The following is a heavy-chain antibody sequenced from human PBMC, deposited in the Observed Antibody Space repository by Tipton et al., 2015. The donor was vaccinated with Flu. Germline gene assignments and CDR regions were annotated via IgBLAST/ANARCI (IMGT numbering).Heavy chain of an antibody. D-gene: IGHD5-12*01. Sequence: SLRLSCEASGFNFDDYVMHWVRQAPGRGLEWVAGISYKSDRIAYADSVKGRFTISRDNGKNSLYLQMNSLRTEDTALYFCAKDRSPDIVMDSHFYYFNGQDAWGQGTTVTVSS. CDR3: AKDRSPDIVMDSHFYYFNGQDA. CDR2: ISYKSDRI. CDR1: GFNFDDYV. V-gene: IGHV3-9*01. J-gene: IGHJ6*02.